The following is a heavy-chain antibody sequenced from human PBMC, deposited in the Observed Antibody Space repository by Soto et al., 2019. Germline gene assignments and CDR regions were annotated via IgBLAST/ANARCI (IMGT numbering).Heavy chain of an antibody. CDR1: GFTFSTYN. D-gene: IGHD2-15*01. Sequence: PGGSLRLSCAASGFTFSTYNMNWVRLAPGKGLEWVSSISSGSGYIYYADSVKGRFTISRGNAENSLYLQMNFLRAEDTAVYFCARARYCAGGSCREPLSFDYWGLGTLVTVSS. J-gene: IGHJ4*02. V-gene: IGHV3-21*01. CDR3: ARARYCAGGSCREPLSFDY. CDR2: ISSGSGYI.